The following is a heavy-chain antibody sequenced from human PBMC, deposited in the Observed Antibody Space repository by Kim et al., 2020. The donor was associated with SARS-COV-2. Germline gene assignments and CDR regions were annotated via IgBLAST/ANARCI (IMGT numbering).Heavy chain of an antibody. Sequence: GGSLRLSCVASGFMFGSYAMTWVRQVPGKGLEWVSGISDDGGTTHYADTVKGRFTISRDNSKNTLYLEMNTVRVDDTALYFCATDYHRAPAATHFVHWG. D-gene: IGHD2-2*01. CDR2: ISDDGGTT. CDR3: ATDYHRAPAATHFVH. CDR1: GFMFGSYA. J-gene: IGHJ4*01. V-gene: IGHV3-23*01.